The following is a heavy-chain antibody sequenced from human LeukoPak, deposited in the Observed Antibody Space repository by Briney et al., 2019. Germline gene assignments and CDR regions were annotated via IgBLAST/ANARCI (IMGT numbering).Heavy chain of an antibody. D-gene: IGHD7-27*01. V-gene: IGHV3-23*01. Sequence: GGSLGLSYAASGFTFSRYSMNWVRQAPGKGLEWVSAISGSGGSTYYADSVKGRFTISRDNSKNTLYLQMNSLRAEDTAVYYCAKASTNWGKFYLDYWGQGTLVTVSS. J-gene: IGHJ4*02. CDR3: AKASTNWGKFYLDY. CDR2: ISGSGGST. CDR1: GFTFSRYS.